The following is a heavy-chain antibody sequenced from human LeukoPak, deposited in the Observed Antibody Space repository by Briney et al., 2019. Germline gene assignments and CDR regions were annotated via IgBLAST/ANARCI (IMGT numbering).Heavy chain of an antibody. CDR3: ARPRTSSSWYLYYFDY. V-gene: IGHV1-69*05. D-gene: IGHD6-13*01. J-gene: IGHJ4*02. Sequence: ASVKVSCKASGGTFSSYAISWVRQAPGQGLEWMGGIIPIFGTANYAQKFQGRVTITTDESTSTAYMELSSLRSEDTAVYYCARPRTSSSWYLYYFDYWGQGTLVTVSS. CDR1: GGTFSSYA. CDR2: IIPIFGTA.